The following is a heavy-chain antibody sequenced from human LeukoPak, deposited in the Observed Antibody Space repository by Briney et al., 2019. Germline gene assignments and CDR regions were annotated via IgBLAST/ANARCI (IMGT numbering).Heavy chain of an antibody. CDR2: MNPNSGNT. CDR3: ARAGYSYGLLYYYYYMDV. Sequence: ASVKVSCKASGYTFTSYDINWVRQATGQGLEWMGWMNPNSGNTGYAQKFQGRVTITRNTSISTAYMELSSLRSEDTAVYYCARAGYSYGLLYYYYYMDVWGKGTTVTVSS. CDR1: GYTFTSYD. D-gene: IGHD5-18*01. V-gene: IGHV1-8*03. J-gene: IGHJ6*03.